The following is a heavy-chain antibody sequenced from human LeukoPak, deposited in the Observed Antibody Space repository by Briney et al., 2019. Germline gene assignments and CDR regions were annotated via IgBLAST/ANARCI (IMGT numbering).Heavy chain of an antibody. Sequence: GGSLRFYCAASGFTISSDAMGKVRQARGMGLHRASAISVSGGSTYYADSVKGRFTISRDNSRNTLYLQMNSLRAEDTAVYYCAKDLFTYGDEYFQHWGQGTLVTVSS. V-gene: IGHV3-23*01. CDR2: ISVSGGST. CDR1: GFTISSDA. CDR3: AKDLFTYGDEYFQH. J-gene: IGHJ1*01. D-gene: IGHD3-10*01.